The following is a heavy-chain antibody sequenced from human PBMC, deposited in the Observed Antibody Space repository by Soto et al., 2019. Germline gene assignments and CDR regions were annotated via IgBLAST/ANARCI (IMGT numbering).Heavy chain of an antibody. J-gene: IGHJ6*02. V-gene: IGHV1-69*12. CDR2: IIPVFGTP. Sequence: QVQLVQSGAEVKKPGSSLKVSCKASGGTFTNYAFSWVRQAPGQGLEWMGGIIPVFGTPDYAQKFQGRVTITADESTRTASMELSSLRSDDTAVYYCARERSVGYCIPPTCPKPFYYYAMDVWGQGTTVTVSS. D-gene: IGHD2-15*01. CDR3: ARERSVGYCIPPTCPKPFYYYAMDV. CDR1: GGTFTNYA.